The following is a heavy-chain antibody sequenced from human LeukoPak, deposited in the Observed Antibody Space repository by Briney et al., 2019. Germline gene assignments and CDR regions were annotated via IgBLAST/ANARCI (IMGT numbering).Heavy chain of an antibody. CDR3: ARDAGNSGYGCDL. V-gene: IGHV3-21*01. CDR2: ISSNNRYI. Sequence: PGGSLRLSCAASGFTFSTYSMNWVRQAPGKGLEWVSSISSNNRYIYYADSVKGRFTISRDNAKNSLYLQMNNLRGEDTAIYYCARDAGNSGYGCDLWGQGTLVTVSS. J-gene: IGHJ5*02. CDR1: GFTFSTYS. D-gene: IGHD5-12*01.